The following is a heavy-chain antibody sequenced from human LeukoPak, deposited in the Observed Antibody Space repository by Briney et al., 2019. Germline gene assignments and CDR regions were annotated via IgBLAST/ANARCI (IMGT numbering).Heavy chain of an antibody. CDR1: GFTFSSYA. V-gene: IGHV3-23*01. Sequence: LTGGSLRLSCAASGFTFSSYAMSWVRQAPGKGLEWVSGISGSGGSTYYADSVEGRFTISRDNSKTTLYLQMNSLRAEDTALYYCARDINSRYFDYWGQGTLVTVSS. CDR2: ISGSGGST. CDR3: ARDINSRYFDY. D-gene: IGHD4-23*01. J-gene: IGHJ4*02.